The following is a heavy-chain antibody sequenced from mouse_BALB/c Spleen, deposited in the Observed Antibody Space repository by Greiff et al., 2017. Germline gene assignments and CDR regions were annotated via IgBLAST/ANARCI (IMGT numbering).Heavy chain of an antibody. V-gene: IGHV5-6*03. J-gene: IGHJ4*01. CDR1: GFTFSSFG. CDR3: ARDPYGYDGMDY. D-gene: IGHD2-2*01. Sequence: DVKLVESGGGLVQPGGSRKLSCAASGFTFSSFGMHWVRQAPEKGLEWVAYISDGGSYTYYPDSVKGRFTISRDNAKNNLYLQMSSLKSEDTAMYYCARDPYGYDGMDYWGQGTSVTVSS. CDR2: ISDGGSYT.